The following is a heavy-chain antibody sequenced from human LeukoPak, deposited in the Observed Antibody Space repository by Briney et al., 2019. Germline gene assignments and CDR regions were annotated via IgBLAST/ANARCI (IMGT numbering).Heavy chain of an antibody. CDR3: AKGSYYFES. V-gene: IGHV3-30*18. CDR2: ISYDGSNK. CDR1: GFSFNTLG. D-gene: IGHD3-16*01. J-gene: IGHJ4*02. Sequence: GSLRLSCEASGFSFNTLGMHWVRQAPGKGLEWVGVISYDGSNKYYGDSVKGRFTISRDNSNNTLFLRMNSLRSEDTAVYYCAKGSYYFESWGQGTLVTVSS.